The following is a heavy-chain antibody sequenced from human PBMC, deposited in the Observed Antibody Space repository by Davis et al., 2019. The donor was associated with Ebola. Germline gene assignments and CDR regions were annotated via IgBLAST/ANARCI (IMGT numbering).Heavy chain of an antibody. CDR1: GGTFSSYA. J-gene: IGHJ6*02. V-gene: IGHV1-69*06. D-gene: IGHD3-10*01. Sequence: AASVKVSCKASGGTFSSYAISWVRQAPGQGLEWMGGIIPIFGTANYAQKFQGRVTITADKSTSTAYMELSSLRSEDTAVYYCARVSGRYLDRGGYYYYYGMDVWGQGTTVTVSS. CDR2: IIPIFGTA. CDR3: ARVSGRYLDRGGYYYYYGMDV.